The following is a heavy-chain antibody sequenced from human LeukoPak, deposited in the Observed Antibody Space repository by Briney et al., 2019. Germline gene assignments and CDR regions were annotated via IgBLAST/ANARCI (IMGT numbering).Heavy chain of an antibody. V-gene: IGHV3-23*01. CDR3: ARRPNAFGI. Sequence: SGGSLRLSCAASGFTFINYAMYWVRQAPGKGLEWVSGISASGGSTEYADSVKGRFTISRDTSESTLFLQMNNLRADDTVVYYCARRPNAFGIWGQGTVVTVSS. CDR1: GFTFINYA. CDR2: ISASGGST. J-gene: IGHJ3*02. D-gene: IGHD6-6*01.